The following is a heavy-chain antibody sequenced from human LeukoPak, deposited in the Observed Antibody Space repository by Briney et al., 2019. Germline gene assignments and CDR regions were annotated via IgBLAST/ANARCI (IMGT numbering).Heavy chain of an antibody. CDR1: GYTFTSYY. V-gene: IGHV1-2*06. Sequence: ASVKVSCKASGYTFTSYYMHWVRQAPGQGLEWMGRVNPNSSDTDYAQKFQGRVTMTRDTSINTAYMELSRLRSDDTAVYYCARDEGTFYYDSSFDYWGQGTLVTVSS. D-gene: IGHD3-22*01. CDR3: ARDEGTFYYDSSFDY. J-gene: IGHJ4*02. CDR2: VNPNSSDT.